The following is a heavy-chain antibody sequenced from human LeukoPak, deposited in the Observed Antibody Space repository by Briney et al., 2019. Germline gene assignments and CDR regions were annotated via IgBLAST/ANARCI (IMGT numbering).Heavy chain of an antibody. Sequence: GGSLRLSCAASGFTFSSYWMSWVRQAPGKGLEWVANIKQDGSEKYYVDSVKGRFTISRDNAKNSLYLQMNSLRAEDTAVYYCARVARRWFGELLFNYYYYMDVWGKGTTVTVSS. CDR3: ARVARRWFGELLFNYYYYMDV. D-gene: IGHD3-10*01. CDR1: GFTFSSYW. J-gene: IGHJ6*03. V-gene: IGHV3-7*01. CDR2: IKQDGSEK.